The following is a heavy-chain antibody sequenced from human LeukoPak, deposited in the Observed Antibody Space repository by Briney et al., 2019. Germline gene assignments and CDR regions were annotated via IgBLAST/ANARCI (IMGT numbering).Heavy chain of an antibody. CDR1: GFTFSSYG. Sequence: GGSLRLSCAASGFTFSSYGMHWVRQAPGKGLEWVTVIWYDGSNKYYADSVKGRFTISRDNSKNTLYLQMNSLRAVDTAVYYCARDRTVGSFDYFDYWGQGTLVTVSS. J-gene: IGHJ4*02. V-gene: IGHV3-33*01. CDR3: ARDRTVGSFDYFDY. D-gene: IGHD3/OR15-3a*01. CDR2: IWYDGSNK.